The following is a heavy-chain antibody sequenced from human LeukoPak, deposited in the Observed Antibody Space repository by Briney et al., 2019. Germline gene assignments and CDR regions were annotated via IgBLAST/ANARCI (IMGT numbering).Heavy chain of an antibody. CDR3: AREGSSSDLYYYGMDV. J-gene: IGHJ6*02. CDR1: GGTFSSYA. CDR2: IIPIFGTA. Sequence: ASVTVSCTASGGTFSSYAISWVRQAPGQGLEWMGGIIPIFGTANYAQKFQGRVTITADESTSTAYMELSSLRSEDTAVYYCAREGSSSDLYYYGMDVWGQGTTVTVSS. V-gene: IGHV1-69*13. D-gene: IGHD6-6*01.